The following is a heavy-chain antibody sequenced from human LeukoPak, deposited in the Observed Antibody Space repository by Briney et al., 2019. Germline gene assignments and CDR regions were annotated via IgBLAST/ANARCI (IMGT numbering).Heavy chain of an antibody. J-gene: IGHJ4*02. V-gene: IGHV4-38-2*02. D-gene: IGHD5-12*01. CDR2: INHSGST. Sequence: SETLSLTCTVSGYSISSGYYWGWIRQPPGKGLEWIGEINHSGSTNYNPSLKSRVTISVDTSKNQFSLKLSSVTAADTAVYYCARGGYSGYDRLGYWGQGTLVTVSS. CDR1: GYSISSGYY. CDR3: ARGGYSGYDRLGY.